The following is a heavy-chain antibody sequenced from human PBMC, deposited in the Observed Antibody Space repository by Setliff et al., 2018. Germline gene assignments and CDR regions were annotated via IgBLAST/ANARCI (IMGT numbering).Heavy chain of an antibody. Sequence: SETLSLTCAVYGGSFSDYYWSWIRQSPGKGLEWIGTIYYTGTTYYSPSLKSRVTISVDTSKNQFSLRLTSVTAADTAIYYCASRTTGPGGWFDYWGQGALVTVSS. CDR3: ASRTTGPGGWFDY. CDR1: GGSFSDYY. V-gene: IGHV4-34*01. CDR2: IYYTGTT. D-gene: IGHD1-1*01. J-gene: IGHJ5*01.